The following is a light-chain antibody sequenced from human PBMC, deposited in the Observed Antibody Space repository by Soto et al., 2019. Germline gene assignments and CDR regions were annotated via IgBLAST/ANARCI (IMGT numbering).Light chain of an antibody. Sequence: QSALTQPASVSGSPGQSITISCTGTSSDVGGYNYVSWYQQHPGKAPKLMIYEVSNRPSGVSNRFSGSKSGNTASLTISGLQAEDEADYYCSSYTSGNTLVFGGGTKLTV. CDR1: SSDVGGYNY. V-gene: IGLV2-14*01. CDR2: EVS. J-gene: IGLJ2*01. CDR3: SSYTSGNTLV.